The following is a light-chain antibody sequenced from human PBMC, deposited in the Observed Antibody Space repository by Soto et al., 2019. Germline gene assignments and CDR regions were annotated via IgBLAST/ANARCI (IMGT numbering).Light chain of an antibody. CDR2: AAS. J-gene: IGKJ2*01. CDR3: QQYNDWPPFT. CDR1: QIVSSN. Sequence: EIVMTQSPATLSVSPGERATLSCRASQIVSSNLAWYQQKPGQAPGLLIYAASTRATGIPVRFSGSGSGTEFTLTISSLQSEDSAVYYCQQYNDWPPFTFGQGTKLEI. V-gene: IGKV3-15*01.